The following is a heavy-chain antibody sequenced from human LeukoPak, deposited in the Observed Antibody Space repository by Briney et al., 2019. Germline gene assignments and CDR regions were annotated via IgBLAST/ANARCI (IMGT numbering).Heavy chain of an antibody. V-gene: IGHV4-39*07. J-gene: IGHJ4*02. D-gene: IGHD1-26*01. CDR3: ARAQYSGSYLFDY. CDR2: IYHSGST. CDR1: GGSISSSSYY. Sequence: TSETLSLTCTVSGGSISSSSYYWGWIRQPPGKGLEWIGSIYHSGSTYYNPSLKSRVTISVDTSKNQFSLKLSSVTAADTAVYYCARAQYSGSYLFDYWGQGTLVTVSS.